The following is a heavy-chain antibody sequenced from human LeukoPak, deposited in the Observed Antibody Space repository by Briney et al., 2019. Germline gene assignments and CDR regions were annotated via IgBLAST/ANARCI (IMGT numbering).Heavy chain of an antibody. D-gene: IGHD3-22*01. Sequence: GGSLRLSCVASGFTFEDYTMHWVRQAPGKTLEWVSLISWEGTTYYTDSVKGRFTISRDNSKNSLYLQMDTLRSEDTAFYYCVKDLSYESSGHVLEHWGQGTLVTVSS. CDR2: ISWEGTT. CDR3: VKDLSYESSGHVLEH. V-gene: IGHV3-43*01. CDR1: GFTFEDYT. J-gene: IGHJ4*02.